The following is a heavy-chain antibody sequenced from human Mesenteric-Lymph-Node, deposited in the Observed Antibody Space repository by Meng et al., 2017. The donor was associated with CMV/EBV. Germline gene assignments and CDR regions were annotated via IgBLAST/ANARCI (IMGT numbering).Heavy chain of an antibody. V-gene: IGHV3-7*01. CDR3: ARETMVVTGGLDY. Sequence: GESLKISCAASGFTFSTYWMTWVRQVPGKGLEWVASMKQDGSEINYVDSVKGRFTISRDNTKNSLYLQMNSLRAEDTAVYYCARETMVVTGGLDYWGQGTLVTVSS. J-gene: IGHJ4*02. CDR1: GFTFSTYW. CDR2: MKQDGSEI. D-gene: IGHD4-23*01.